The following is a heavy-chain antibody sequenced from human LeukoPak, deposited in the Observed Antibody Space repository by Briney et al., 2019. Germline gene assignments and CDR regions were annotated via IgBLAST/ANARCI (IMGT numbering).Heavy chain of an antibody. Sequence: PGGSLRLSRAASGFTFSGYAMSWVRQAPGKGLEWVSAISGSGGSTYYADSVKGRFTISRDNSKNTLYLQMNSLRAEDTAVYYCAKDRPMKDYYDSSGLYYFDYWGQGTLVTVSS. CDR3: AKDRPMKDYYDSSGLYYFDY. D-gene: IGHD3-22*01. CDR2: ISGSGGST. V-gene: IGHV3-23*01. CDR1: GFTFSGYA. J-gene: IGHJ4*02.